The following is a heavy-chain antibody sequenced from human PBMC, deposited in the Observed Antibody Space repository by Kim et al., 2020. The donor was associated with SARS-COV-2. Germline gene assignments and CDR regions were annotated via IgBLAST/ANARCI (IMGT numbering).Heavy chain of an antibody. J-gene: IGHJ2*01. CDR1: GYWFSNSW. CDR2: IHPADSDT. V-gene: IGHV5-51*01. CDR3: ARHVLNPITGTYRGNWYFDG. Sequence: GESLKISCKASGYWFSNSWIGWVRQMPGKGLEYMGIIHPADSDTRYSPSFQGLVTISADKSTSTAYLQWSNLRPSDTAMYYCARHVLNPITGTYRGNWYFDGWGRGSLVTVSS. D-gene: IGHD1-26*01.